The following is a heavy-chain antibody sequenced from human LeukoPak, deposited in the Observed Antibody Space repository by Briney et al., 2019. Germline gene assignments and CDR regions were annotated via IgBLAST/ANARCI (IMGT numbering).Heavy chain of an antibody. J-gene: IGHJ6*02. CDR1: GFTFSSYA. D-gene: IGHD5-18*01. CDR3: ARNEYSSSGSGQVDV. V-gene: IGHV3-23*01. CDR2: ISGSGGST. Sequence: GGSLRLSCAASGFTFSSYAMSWVRQAPGKGLEWVSAISGSGGSTYYAGSVKGRFTISRDNSKNTLYLQMNSLRAEDTAVYYCARNEYSSSGSGQVDVWGQGTTVTVSS.